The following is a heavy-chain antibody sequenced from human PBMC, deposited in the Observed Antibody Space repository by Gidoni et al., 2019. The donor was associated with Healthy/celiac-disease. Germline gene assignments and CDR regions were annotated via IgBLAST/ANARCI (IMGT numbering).Heavy chain of an antibody. Sequence: QVQLVESGGGVVQPGRSLRLSCAASGFTFSSYGMHWVRQAPGKGLEWVAVIWYDGSNKYYADSVKGRFTISRDNSKNTLYLQMNSLRAEDTAVYYCAREDGGGYYYYYMDVWGKGTTVTVSS. CDR2: IWYDGSNK. J-gene: IGHJ6*03. CDR1: GFTFSSYG. CDR3: AREDGGGYYYYYMDV. D-gene: IGHD2-15*01. V-gene: IGHV3-33*01.